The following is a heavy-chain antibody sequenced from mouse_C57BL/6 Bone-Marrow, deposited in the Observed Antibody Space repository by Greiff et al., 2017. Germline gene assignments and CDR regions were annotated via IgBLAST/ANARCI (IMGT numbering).Heavy chain of an antibody. CDR3: ARCGDYYYAMDY. V-gene: IGHV1-63*01. J-gene: IGHJ4*01. Sequence: QVQLQQSGAELVRPGTSVKMSCKASGYTFTNYWIGWAKQRPGHGLEWIGDIYPGGGYTNYNEKFKGKATLTADKSSSTAYMQFSSLTSDDSAIYYCARCGDYYYAMDYWGQGTSVTVSS. CDR1: GYTFTNYW. CDR2: IYPGGGYT.